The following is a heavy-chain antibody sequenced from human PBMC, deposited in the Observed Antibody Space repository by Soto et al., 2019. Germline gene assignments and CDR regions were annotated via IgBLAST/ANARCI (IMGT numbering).Heavy chain of an antibody. CDR2: IGTAGDT. Sequence: GGSLRLSCAASGFTFSSYDMHWVRQATGKGLEWVSAIGTAGDTYYPGSVKGRFTISRENAKNSLYLQMNSLRAGDTAVYYCARDRGRRIAAAGTRDAFDIWGQGTRVTVS. CDR1: GFTFSSYD. V-gene: IGHV3-13*01. J-gene: IGHJ3*02. D-gene: IGHD6-13*01. CDR3: ARDRGRRIAAAGTRDAFDI.